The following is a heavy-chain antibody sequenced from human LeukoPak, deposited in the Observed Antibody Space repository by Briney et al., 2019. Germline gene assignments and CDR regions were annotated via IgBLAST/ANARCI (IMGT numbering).Heavy chain of an antibody. Sequence: SGGSLRLSCAASGFTFSSYAMSWVRQAPGKGLEWVSAISGSGGSTYYADSAKGRFTISRDNSKNTLYLQMNSLRAEDTAVYYCAKGVAAAASAESFQHWGQGTLVTVSS. CDR1: GFTFSSYA. D-gene: IGHD6-13*01. CDR3: AKGVAAAASAESFQH. V-gene: IGHV3-23*01. CDR2: ISGSGGST. J-gene: IGHJ1*01.